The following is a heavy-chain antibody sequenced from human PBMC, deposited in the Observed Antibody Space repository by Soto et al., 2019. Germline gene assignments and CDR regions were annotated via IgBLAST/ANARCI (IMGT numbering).Heavy chain of an antibody. J-gene: IGHJ4*02. CDR1: GGSISNSGYY. D-gene: IGHD3-22*01. V-gene: IGHV4-31*03. Sequence: SETMSLTCPVSGGSISNSGYYWSWIRKHPGKGLEWIGYIYYSGSTYYNPSLKSRVTISVDTSKIQLSLKLSSVTAADTAVYYCAREGYYDSSGLVPLYYWGQGTLVTSPQ. CDR3: AREGYYDSSGLVPLYY. CDR2: IYYSGST.